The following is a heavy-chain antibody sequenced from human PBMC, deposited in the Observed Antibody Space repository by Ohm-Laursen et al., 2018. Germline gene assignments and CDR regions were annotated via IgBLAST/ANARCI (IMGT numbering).Heavy chain of an antibody. V-gene: IGHV1-69*01. Sequence: SSVKVSCKASGGTFSSYAISWVRQAPGQGLEWMGGIIPIFGTANYAQKFQGRVTITADESTSTAYMELSSLRSEDTAVYHCARGFQLHSYYYGMDVWGQGTTVSVSS. CDR2: IIPIFGTA. J-gene: IGHJ6*02. CDR1: GGTFSSYA. D-gene: IGHD2-2*01. CDR3: ARGFQLHSYYYGMDV.